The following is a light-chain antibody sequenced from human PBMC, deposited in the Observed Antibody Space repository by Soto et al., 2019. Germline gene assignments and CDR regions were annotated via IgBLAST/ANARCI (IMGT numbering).Light chain of an antibody. CDR3: HQFGSSPPAFT. CDR2: GAS. CDR1: QSVSTRY. V-gene: IGKV3-20*01. Sequence: ESMLTQSPGTLSLSPGERATLSCRASQSVSTRYLAWYQQKPGQAPRLLIYGASIRATGIPDRFSGGGSGIDFTLTISRLEPEDFAVYYCHQFGSSPPAFTFGQGTKLEI. J-gene: IGKJ2*01.